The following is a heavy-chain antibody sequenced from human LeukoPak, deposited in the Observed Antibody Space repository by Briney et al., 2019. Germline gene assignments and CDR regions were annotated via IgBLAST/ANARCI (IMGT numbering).Heavy chain of an antibody. Sequence: SVKVSCKASGGSFITYAVSWVRQAPGQGLEWMGGIIPIFGTTNYAQEFQGRVTITADKSTSTAYMELSSLRSEDTAVYYCARSYYDFWSGYSSYYFDYWGQGTLVTVSS. D-gene: IGHD3-3*01. CDR1: GGSFITYA. CDR3: ARSYYDFWSGYSSYYFDY. CDR2: IIPIFGTT. V-gene: IGHV1-69*06. J-gene: IGHJ4*02.